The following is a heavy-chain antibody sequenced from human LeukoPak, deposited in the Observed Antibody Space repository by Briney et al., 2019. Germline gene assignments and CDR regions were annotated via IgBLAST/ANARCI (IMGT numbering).Heavy chain of an antibody. V-gene: IGHV3-64*01. CDR3: ARGSVVLLGY. Sequence: GGSLRLSCAASGFTFSSYAMHWVRQAPGKGLEYVSAISSNGGSTYYANSVKGRFTISRDNSKNTLYLQMGSLRAEDMAVYYCARGSVVLLGYWGQGTLVTVSS. D-gene: IGHD2-2*01. CDR2: ISSNGGST. J-gene: IGHJ4*02. CDR1: GFTFSSYA.